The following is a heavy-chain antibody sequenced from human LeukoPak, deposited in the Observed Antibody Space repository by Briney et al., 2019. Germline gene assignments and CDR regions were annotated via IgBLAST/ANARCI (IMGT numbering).Heavy chain of an antibody. CDR3: AKDEGYGGNSGFDY. CDR2: ISGSGGST. J-gene: IGHJ4*02. Sequence: GGSLRLSCAASGFTFSSCAMSWVRQAPGKGLEWVSAISGSGGSTYYADSVKGRFTISRDNSKNTLYLQMNSLRAEDTAVYYCAKDEGYGGNSGFDYWGQGTLVTVSS. CDR1: GFTFSSCA. V-gene: IGHV3-23*01. D-gene: IGHD4-23*01.